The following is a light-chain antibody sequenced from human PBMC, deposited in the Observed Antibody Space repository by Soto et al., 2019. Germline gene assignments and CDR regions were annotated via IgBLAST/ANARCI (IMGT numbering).Light chain of an antibody. CDR3: CSYAGSSTL. Sequence: QSVLTQPASVSGCPGQSITISCTGTSSDVGSYNLVSWYQQHPGKAPKLMIYEVSKRPSGVSNRFSGSKSGNTASLTISGLQAEDEADYYCCSYAGSSTLFGTGTKVTVL. V-gene: IGLV2-23*02. J-gene: IGLJ1*01. CDR2: EVS. CDR1: SSDVGSYNL.